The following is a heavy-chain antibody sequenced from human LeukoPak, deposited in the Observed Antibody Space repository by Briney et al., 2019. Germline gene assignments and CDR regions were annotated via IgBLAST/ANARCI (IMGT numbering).Heavy chain of an antibody. CDR2: ISGSDGTT. CDR1: GFTFSRFA. J-gene: IGHJ4*02. V-gene: IGHV3-23*01. D-gene: IGHD3-22*01. Sequence: PGGSLSLSCAASGFTFSRFAMSWVRQAPGEDLECVSSISGSDGTTYYAESVEGRFTISTENSKNIHYLQMHSLRADDTAVYYCAKDANYFNSSGYLIPFDYWGQGTLVTVSS. CDR3: AKDANYFNSSGYLIPFDY.